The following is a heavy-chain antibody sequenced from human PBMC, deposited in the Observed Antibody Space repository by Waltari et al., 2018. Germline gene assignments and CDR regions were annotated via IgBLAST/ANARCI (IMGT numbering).Heavy chain of an antibody. D-gene: IGHD3-9*01. V-gene: IGHV3-48*03. Sequence: EVQLLESGGGLVQPGGSLRLSCAASGFTFSSYEMTWVRQAPGKGLEWVSYISSSGSTIYYADSVKGRFTISRDNAKNSRYLQMNSLRAEDTAVYYCARNDILTGYFEYYYYGMDVWGQGTTVTVSS. CDR2: ISSSGSTI. J-gene: IGHJ6*02. CDR3: ARNDILTGYFEYYYYGMDV. CDR1: GFTFSSYE.